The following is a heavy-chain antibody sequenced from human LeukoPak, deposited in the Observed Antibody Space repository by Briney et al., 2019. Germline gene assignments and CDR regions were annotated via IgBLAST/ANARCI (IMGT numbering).Heavy chain of an antibody. D-gene: IGHD2-15*01. V-gene: IGHV4-34*01. CDR1: GGSFSGYY. J-gene: IGHJ6*02. Sequence: SETLSPTCAVYGGSFSGYYWSWIRQPPGKGLEWIGEINHSGSTNYNPSLKSRVTISVDTSKNQFSLKLSSVTAADTAVYYCASNGVVVVAALRDYYYYYGMDVWGQGTTVTVSS. CDR3: ASNGVVVVAALRDYYYYYGMDV. CDR2: INHSGST.